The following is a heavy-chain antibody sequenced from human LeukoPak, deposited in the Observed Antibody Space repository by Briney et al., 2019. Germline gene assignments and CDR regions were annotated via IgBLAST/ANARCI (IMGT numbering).Heavy chain of an antibody. Sequence: PGGSLRLSCAASGFTFSSYAMHWVRQAPGKGLEWVAVISYDGSNKYYADSVKGRFTISRDNSKNTLYLQMNSLRAEDTAVYYCARVPGYYDSSGYYRREFDYWGQGTLVTVSS. CDR2: ISYDGSNK. J-gene: IGHJ4*02. D-gene: IGHD3-22*01. V-gene: IGHV3-30-3*01. CDR3: ARVPGYYDSSGYYRREFDY. CDR1: GFTFSSYA.